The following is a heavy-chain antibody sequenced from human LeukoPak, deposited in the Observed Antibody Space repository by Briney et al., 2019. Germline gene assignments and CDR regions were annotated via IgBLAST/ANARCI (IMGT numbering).Heavy chain of an antibody. CDR2: ISSSGRTI. V-gene: IGHV3-48*03. CDR3: ARDCGGGSCYGPYDAFDI. D-gene: IGHD2-15*01. Sequence: GGSLRLSCAASGFTFSSYEMNWVRQAPGKGLEWVSYISSSGRTIYYADSVKGRFTISRDNAKNSLYLQMNSLRAEDTAVYYCARDCGGGSCYGPYDAFDIWGQGTMVTVSS. J-gene: IGHJ3*02. CDR1: GFTFSSYE.